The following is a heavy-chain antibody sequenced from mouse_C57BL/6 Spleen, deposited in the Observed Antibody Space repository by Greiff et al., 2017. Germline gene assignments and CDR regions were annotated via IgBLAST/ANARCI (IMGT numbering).Heavy chain of an antibody. CDR1: GYTFTSYW. CDR2: INPSSGYT. Sequence: QVQLQQSGAELAKPGASVKLSCKASGYTFTSYWMHWVKQRPGQGLEWIGYINPSSGYTKYNQKFKDKATLTADKSSSTAYMQLSSLTYEDSAVYYCAVDSNHWYFDVWGTGTTVTVSS. V-gene: IGHV1-7*01. D-gene: IGHD2-5*01. J-gene: IGHJ1*03. CDR3: AVDSNHWYFDV.